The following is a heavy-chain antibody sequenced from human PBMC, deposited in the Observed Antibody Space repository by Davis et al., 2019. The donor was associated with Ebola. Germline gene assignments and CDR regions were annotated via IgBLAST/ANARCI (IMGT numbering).Heavy chain of an antibody. CDR1: GFTFSSYA. D-gene: IGHD3-10*01. V-gene: IGHV3-23*01. Sequence: GESPMLSFSASGFTFSSYAMSWFRQAPGKGLEWVSAISGSGGSTYYADSVKGRFTISRDNSKNTLYLQMNSLRAEDTAVYYCAKDSGIQPLWGQGTLVTVSS. J-gene: IGHJ4*02. CDR2: ISGSGGST. CDR3: AKDSGIQPL.